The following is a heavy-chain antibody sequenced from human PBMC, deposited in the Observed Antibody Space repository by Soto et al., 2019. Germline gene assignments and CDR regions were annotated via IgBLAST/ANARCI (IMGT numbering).Heavy chain of an antibody. D-gene: IGHD3-10*02. J-gene: IGHJ6*03. Sequence: SETLSLTCSVSGGSIISGYYWTLIRQHPGKGLEWIGYIYYSGNTYYNPSLKSRVTISVDTSKNQFSLKLSSVTAADTAVYYCVSTDYVAYYMDVWGQGTTVTVSS. CDR3: VSTDYVAYYMDV. V-gene: IGHV4-31*03. CDR1: GGSIISGYY. CDR2: IYYSGNT.